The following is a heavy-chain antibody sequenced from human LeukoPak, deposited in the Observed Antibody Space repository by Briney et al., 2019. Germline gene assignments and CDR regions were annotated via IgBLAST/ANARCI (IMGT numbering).Heavy chain of an antibody. Sequence: GGSLRLSCAASGFTFSTYGMHWVRQAPGKGLEWVAFIRYDGSNKYYADSVKGRFTISRDNSKSTLYLQMNSLRAEDTAVYYCAYTSAWSPGCWGQGTLVTVSS. CDR2: IRYDGSNK. J-gene: IGHJ4*02. V-gene: IGHV3-30*02. CDR3: AYTSAWSPGC. D-gene: IGHD6-19*01. CDR1: GFTFSTYG.